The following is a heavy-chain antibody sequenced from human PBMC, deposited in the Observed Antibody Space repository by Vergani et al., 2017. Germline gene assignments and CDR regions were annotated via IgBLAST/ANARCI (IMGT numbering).Heavy chain of an antibody. J-gene: IGHJ4*02. V-gene: IGHV3-30-3*01. CDR3: VRVRGLCAVGRCYAEAWDY. CDR2: ISFDGTNE. D-gene: IGHD2-2*01. CDR1: GFALNRHA. Sequence: QVQLVESGGGVVQPGTSLRLSCVVSGFALNRHAMYWVRQAPGKGLEWVVGISFDGTNEYYPDLVKGRFTISRDIAKNTLYLQVRSLRLEDTGVYHCVRVRGLCAVGRCYAEAWDYWGQGTPVTVSS.